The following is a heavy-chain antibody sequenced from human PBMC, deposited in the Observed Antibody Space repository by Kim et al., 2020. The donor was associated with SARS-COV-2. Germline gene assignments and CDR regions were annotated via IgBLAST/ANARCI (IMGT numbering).Heavy chain of an antibody. J-gene: IGHJ4*02. CDR3: ATWWPNEY. V-gene: IGHV3-23*01. D-gene: IGHD2-15*01. CDR1: GFSFSTHA. Sequence: GGSLRLSCGASGFSFSTHAMSWVRQAPGKGLEWVSGIRGSGLITHYVDSVKGRFTVSRDNSKNILYLQMSGLRGEDTALYYCATWWPNEYWGQGALVTV. CDR2: IRGSGLIT.